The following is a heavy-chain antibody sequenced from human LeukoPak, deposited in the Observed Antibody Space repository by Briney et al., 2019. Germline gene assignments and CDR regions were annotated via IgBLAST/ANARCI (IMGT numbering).Heavy chain of an antibody. CDR2: INHSGST. V-gene: IGHV4-34*01. CDR1: GGSFSGYY. Sequence: SETLSLTCAVYGGSFSGYYWSWIRQPPGKGLEWIGEINHSGSTNYNPSLKSRVTISVDTSKNQFSLKLSSVTAADTAVYYCARCHYYDSSGYYYPNPFFDYWGQGTLVTVSS. D-gene: IGHD3-22*01. CDR3: ARCHYYDSSGYYYPNPFFDY. J-gene: IGHJ4*02.